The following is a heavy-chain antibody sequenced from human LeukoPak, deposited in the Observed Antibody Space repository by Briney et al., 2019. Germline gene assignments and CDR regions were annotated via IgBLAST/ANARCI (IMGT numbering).Heavy chain of an antibody. Sequence: GGSLRLSCAASGFAFRSYGMHWVRQAPGKGLEWVAIISYNGNNQYYADTVKGRFAISRDNSKNTLYLEMNSLRAEDTAVYYCARDRSDFWSGYSFDYWGQGTLVTVSS. CDR3: ARDRSDFWSGYSFDY. J-gene: IGHJ4*02. CDR2: ISYNGNNQ. D-gene: IGHD3-3*01. V-gene: IGHV3-30*03. CDR1: GFAFRSYG.